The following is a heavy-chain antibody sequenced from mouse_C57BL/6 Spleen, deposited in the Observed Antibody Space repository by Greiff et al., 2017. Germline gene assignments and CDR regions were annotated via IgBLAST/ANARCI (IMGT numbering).Heavy chain of an antibody. J-gene: IGHJ2*01. CDR2: IDPENGDT. V-gene: IGHV14-4*01. Sequence: VQLQQSGAELVRPGASVKLSCTASGFNIKDDYMHWVKQRPEQGLEWIGWIDPENGDTEYASKFQGKATITADTSSNTAYLQLSSLTSEDTAVYYCTTDYYSNYRAVDYFDYWGQGTTLTVSS. CDR3: TTDYYSNYRAVDYFDY. CDR1: GFNIKDDY. D-gene: IGHD2-5*01.